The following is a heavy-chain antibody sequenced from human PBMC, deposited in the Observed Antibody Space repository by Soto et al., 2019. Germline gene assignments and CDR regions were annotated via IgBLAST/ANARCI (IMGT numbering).Heavy chain of an antibody. J-gene: IGHJ6*03. D-gene: IGHD2-2*01. Sequence: ASVKVSCKASGYTFTSYGISWVRQAPGQGLEWMGWISAYNGNTNYAQKLQGRVTMTTDTSTSTAYMELRSLRSDDTAVYYCARDLYCSSTSCYPWEYYYYMDVWGKGTTVTVSS. CDR3: ARDLYCSSTSCYPWEYYYYMDV. V-gene: IGHV1-18*01. CDR1: GYTFTSYG. CDR2: ISAYNGNT.